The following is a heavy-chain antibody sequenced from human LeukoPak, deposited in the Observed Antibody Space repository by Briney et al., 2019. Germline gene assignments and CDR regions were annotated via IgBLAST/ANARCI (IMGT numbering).Heavy chain of an antibody. CDR3: AKDDAWLRFGE. V-gene: IGHV3-11*01. D-gene: IGHD3-10*01. Sequence: GGSLRPSCAASGFTFSDHYMSWIRQAPGKGLEWVSYISSSGNTIYYADSVKGRFTISRDNSKNMLYLEVISLTADDTAVYYCAKDDAWLRFGEWSQGTLVTVSS. J-gene: IGHJ4*02. CDR1: GFTFSDHY. CDR2: ISSSGNTI.